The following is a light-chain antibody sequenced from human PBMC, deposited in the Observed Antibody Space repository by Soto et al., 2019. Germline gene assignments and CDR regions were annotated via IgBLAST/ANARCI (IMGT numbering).Light chain of an antibody. CDR3: QELNSYPPWT. CDR1: QVISND. Sequence: DIQLTQSPSFLSASVGDRVTITCRASQVISNDLAWYQQKPGKAPTLLIYGASTLQSGVPSRFSGSGYGTEFTLTISSLQPEDFATYYCQELNSYPPWTFGQGTKVEIK. V-gene: IGKV1-9*01. CDR2: GAS. J-gene: IGKJ1*01.